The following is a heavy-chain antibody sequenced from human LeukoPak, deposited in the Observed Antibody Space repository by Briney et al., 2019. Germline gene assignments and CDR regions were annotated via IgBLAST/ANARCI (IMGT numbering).Heavy chain of an antibody. CDR3: ARGQSMYY. Sequence: ASVKVSCKASGYTFNNFVISWVRQAPGQGLEWVGWISPHSYSTKCAQKVQGRVTMTTDASTTTVYMELRSLRFDDTAVYFCARGQSMYYWGQGTPVTVSS. D-gene: IGHD3-16*01. CDR2: ISPHSYST. V-gene: IGHV1-18*01. CDR1: GYTFNNFV. J-gene: IGHJ4*02.